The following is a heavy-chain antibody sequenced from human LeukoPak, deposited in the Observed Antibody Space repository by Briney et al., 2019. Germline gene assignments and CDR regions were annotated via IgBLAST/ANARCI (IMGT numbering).Heavy chain of an antibody. CDR2: IYTSGST. V-gene: IGHV4-4*07. J-gene: IGHJ4*02. CDR3: ARATPGGLDFDY. CDR1: GGSISSYY. Sequence: SETLSLTCTVSGGSISSYYWSWIRQPAGRGLEWIGHIYTSGSTNYNPSLKSRVTISVDTSKNQFSLKLSSVTAADTAVYYCARATPGGLDFDYWGQGTLVTVSS. D-gene: IGHD3/OR15-3a*01.